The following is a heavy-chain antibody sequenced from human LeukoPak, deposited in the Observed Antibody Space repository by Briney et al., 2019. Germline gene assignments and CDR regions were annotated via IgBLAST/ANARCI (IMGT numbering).Heavy chain of an antibody. D-gene: IGHD6-13*01. CDR2: IRYDGSNK. CDR3: AKDGEGYSSSWYFLDY. CDR1: GFTFSSYG. J-gene: IGHJ4*02. V-gene: IGHV3-30*02. Sequence: GGSLRLSCAASGFTFSSYGMHWVRQAPGKGLEWVAFIRYDGSNKYYADSVKGRFTISRDNSKNTLYLQMNSLRAEDTAVYYCAKDGEGYSSSWYFLDYWGQGTLVTVSS.